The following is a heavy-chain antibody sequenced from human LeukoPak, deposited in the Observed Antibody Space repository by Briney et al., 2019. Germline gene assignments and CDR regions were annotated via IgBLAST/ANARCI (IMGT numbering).Heavy chain of an antibody. D-gene: IGHD3-16*01. CDR2: TYYRSKWYN. CDR1: GDSVSSNSGV. Sequence: SQTLSLTCAISGDSVSSNSGVWNWIRQSPSRGLEWLGKTYYRSKWYNDYAVSVKSRITINPDTSKIQFSLHLNSVTPEDTAVYYCARSLWGGAFDVWGQGTMVAVSS. V-gene: IGHV6-1*01. CDR3: ARSLWGGAFDV. J-gene: IGHJ3*01.